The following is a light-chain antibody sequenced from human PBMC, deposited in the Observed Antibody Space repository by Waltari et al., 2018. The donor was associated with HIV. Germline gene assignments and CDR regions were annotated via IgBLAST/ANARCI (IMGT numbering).Light chain of an antibody. CDR3: MQALHTPLA. CDR2: LGS. Sequence: DIVMTQSPLSLRVTPGEPASISCTSSQSLLHSNGYNYLDWYLQKPGQSPQLLIYLGSNRASGAPDRFSGSGSGTDFTLKISRVEAEDVGVYYCMQALHTPLAFGGGTKVEIK. CDR1: QSLLHSNGYNY. J-gene: IGKJ4*01. V-gene: IGKV2-28*01.